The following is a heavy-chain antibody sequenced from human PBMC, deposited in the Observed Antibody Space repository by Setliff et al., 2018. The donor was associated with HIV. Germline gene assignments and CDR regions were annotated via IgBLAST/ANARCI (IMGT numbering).Heavy chain of an antibody. D-gene: IGHD3-16*01. J-gene: IGHJ4*02. Sequence: PSETLSLTCSVSGGSISSLYWSWIRQPPGKGLEWIGTVSYSGSTNYNPSLKSRVTISVDTSENQFSLKLSSVTAADTAVYYCARRLGATVFYYFDYWGQGTLVTVSS. CDR3: ARRLGATVFYYFDY. V-gene: IGHV4-59*11. CDR2: VSYSGST. CDR1: GGSISSLY.